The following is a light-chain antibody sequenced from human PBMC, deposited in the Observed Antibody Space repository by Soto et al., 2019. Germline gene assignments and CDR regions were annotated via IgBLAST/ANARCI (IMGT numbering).Light chain of an antibody. Sequence: DIQMTQSPSSLSASVGGRVTITCRASQGISTYVAWYQQKPGKVPKLLIYAASTLQSWVPSRFSGSGSGTEFTLTISSLQPEDGATYYCQKYNSAARTFGGRIMVEIK. CDR1: QGISTY. V-gene: IGKV1-27*01. CDR2: AAS. CDR3: QKYNSAART. J-gene: IGKJ4*01.